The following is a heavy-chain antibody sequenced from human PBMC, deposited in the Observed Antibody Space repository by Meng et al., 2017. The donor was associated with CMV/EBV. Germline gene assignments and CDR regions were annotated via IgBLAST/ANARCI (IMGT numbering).Heavy chain of an antibody. V-gene: IGHV3-33*06. CDR2: IWYDGSNK. J-gene: IGHJ6*02. CDR3: AKGLDYYYGMDV. Sequence: GGSLRLSCAASGFTFSSYGTHWVRQAPGKGLEWVAVIWYDGSNKYYADSVKGRFTISRDNSKNTLYLQMNSLRAEDTAVYYCAKGLDYYYGMDVWGQGTTVTVSS. CDR1: GFTFSSYG. D-gene: IGHD4-11*01.